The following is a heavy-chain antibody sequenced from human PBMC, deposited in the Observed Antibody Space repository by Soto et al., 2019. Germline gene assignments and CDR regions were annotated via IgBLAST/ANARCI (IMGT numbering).Heavy chain of an antibody. CDR1: GFTFGDYY. CDR3: ASDLRFVHLHYYFDA. D-gene: IGHD3-10*01. CDR2: ISSTGTTI. J-gene: IGHJ4*02. V-gene: IGHV3-11*01. Sequence: GGSLRLSCETSGFTFGDYYMSWIRQAPGRGLEWVSLISSTGTTIYYADSVKGRFTISRDNVRSTLFLMMNNLRSEDTAVYYCASDLRFVHLHYYFDAWGQGTLVTVSS.